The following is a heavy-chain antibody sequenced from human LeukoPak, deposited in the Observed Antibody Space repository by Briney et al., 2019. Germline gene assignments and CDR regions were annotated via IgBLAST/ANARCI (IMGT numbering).Heavy chain of an antibody. J-gene: IGHJ6*02. D-gene: IGHD3-3*01. CDR2: ISGSGGST. V-gene: IGHV3-23*01. CDR3: AKALHESGYSYYYYYYGMDV. Sequence: ASLRLSCAASGFTFSSYAMSWVRQAPGKGLEWVSAISGSGGSTYYADSVKGRFTISRDNSKNTLYLQMNSLRAEDTAVYYCAKALHESGYSYYYYYYGMDVWGQGTTVTVSS. CDR1: GFTFSSYA.